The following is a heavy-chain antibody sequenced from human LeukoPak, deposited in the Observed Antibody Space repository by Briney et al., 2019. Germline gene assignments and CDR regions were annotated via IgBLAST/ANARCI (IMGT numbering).Heavy chain of an antibody. V-gene: IGHV4-59*01. D-gene: IGHD3-16*01. CDR1: GGSISSYY. CDR2: IYYSGST. J-gene: IGHJ1*01. Sequence: KTSETLSLTCTVSGGSISSYYWSWIRQPPGKGLEWIGYIYYSGSTNYNPSLKSRVTISVDTSKNQFSLKLSSVTAADTAVYYCASFYTHAEYFQHWGQGTLATVSS. CDR3: ASFYTHAEYFQH.